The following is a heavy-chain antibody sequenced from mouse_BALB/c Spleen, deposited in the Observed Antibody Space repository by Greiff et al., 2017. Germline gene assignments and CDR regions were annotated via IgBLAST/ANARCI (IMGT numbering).Heavy chain of an antibody. Sequence: EVKLMESGPELEKPGASVKISCKASGYSFTGYNMNWVKQSNGKSLEWIGNIDPYYGGTSYNQKFKGKATLTVDKSSSTAYMQLKSLTSEDSAVYYCARGGGNYRAMDYWGQGTSVTVSS. J-gene: IGHJ4*01. CDR3: ARGGGNYRAMDY. D-gene: IGHD2-1*01. CDR1: GYSFTGYN. CDR2: IDPYYGGT. V-gene: IGHV1-39*01.